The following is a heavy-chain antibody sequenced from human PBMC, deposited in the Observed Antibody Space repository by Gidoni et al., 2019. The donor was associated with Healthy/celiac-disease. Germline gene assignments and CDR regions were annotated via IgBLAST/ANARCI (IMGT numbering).Heavy chain of an antibody. CDR3: VKDLFLSSNRLGKGYFDY. V-gene: IGHV3-64D*09. CDR1: GFTFSSYA. D-gene: IGHD3-16*01. Sequence: EVQLVESGGGLVQPGGSLRLSCSASGFTFSSYAMHWVRQAPGKGLEYVSAISSNGGSTYYADSVKGRFTISRDNSKNTLYLQMSSLRAEDTAVNYCVKDLFLSSNRLGKGYFDYWGQGTLVTVSS. J-gene: IGHJ4*02. CDR2: ISSNGGST.